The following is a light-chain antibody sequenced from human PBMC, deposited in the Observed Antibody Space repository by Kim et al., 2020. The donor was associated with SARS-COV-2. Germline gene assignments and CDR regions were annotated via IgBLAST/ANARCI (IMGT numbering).Light chain of an antibody. J-gene: IGKJ1*01. Sequence: STGYRVTITCPASQGVSSNLAWDQEKPGKAPNHLIYAASTLQSEDPSGFSGSGTGTDVTLTFNCLQSEEFATYYGQQYSTYPWTFGQGAKADIK. CDR3: QQYSTYPWT. V-gene: IGKV1-8*01. CDR1: QGVSSN. CDR2: AAS.